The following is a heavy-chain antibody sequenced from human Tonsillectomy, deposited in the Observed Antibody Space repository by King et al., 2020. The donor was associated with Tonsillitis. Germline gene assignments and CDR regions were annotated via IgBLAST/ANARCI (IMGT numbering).Heavy chain of an antibody. CDR3: AKDWSPFVGRGATPAD. Sequence: VQLVESGGGVVQPGGSLRLSCAASGFTFSTYGMPWVRQTPGKGLEWVAFIRFDGINKYYTDPVKGRFTISRDNSKNTLYLQMNSLRPEDTAVYYCAKDWSPFVGRGATPADWGQGTLVTVSS. V-gene: IGHV3-30*02. CDR1: GFTFSTYG. D-gene: IGHD2-15*01. CDR2: IRFDGINK. J-gene: IGHJ4*02.